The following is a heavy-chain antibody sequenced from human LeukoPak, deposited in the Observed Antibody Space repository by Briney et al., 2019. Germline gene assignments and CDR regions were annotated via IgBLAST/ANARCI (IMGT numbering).Heavy chain of an antibody. Sequence: SETLSLTCTVSGGSISSSSYYWGWIRQPPGKGLEWIGSISYSGSTYYNPSLKSQVTISVDTSKNQSSLKLSSVTAADTAVYYCARSVDSLLNFDYWGQGTLVTVSS. V-gene: IGHV4-39*01. J-gene: IGHJ4*02. CDR2: ISYSGST. CDR3: ARSVDSLLNFDY. D-gene: IGHD3-22*01. CDR1: GGSISSSSYY.